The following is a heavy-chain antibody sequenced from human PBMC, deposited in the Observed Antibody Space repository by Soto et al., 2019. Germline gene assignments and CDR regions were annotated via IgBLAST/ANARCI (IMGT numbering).Heavy chain of an antibody. CDR3: ARDTAMALPDA. D-gene: IGHD5-18*01. CDR2: INPYNGNT. V-gene: IGHV1-18*01. Sequence: QVQLVQSGTEVKKPGASVKVSYKASGYTFTSYAISWVRQAPGQGLEWMGWINPYNGNTNYAQKLQGRVTMTTDTSTSTSYMELSRLRSDYTAVYYCARDTAMALPDAWGQGTLVTVSS. J-gene: IGHJ4*02. CDR1: GYTFTSYA.